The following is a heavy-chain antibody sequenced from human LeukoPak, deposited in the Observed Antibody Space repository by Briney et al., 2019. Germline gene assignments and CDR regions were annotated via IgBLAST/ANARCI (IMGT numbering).Heavy chain of an antibody. CDR3: GRDYDSGTYYTFY. Sequence: ASVKVSCEASGYTFTRYGISWVRQAPGQGLEWMGWISTYNGKTNYAERLQGRVTMTTDTSTSTAYMELRSLRSDDTAIYYCGRDYDSGTYYTFYWGQGTLVTVSS. CDR2: ISTYNGKT. J-gene: IGHJ4*02. CDR1: GYTFTRYG. V-gene: IGHV1-18*01. D-gene: IGHD3-10*01.